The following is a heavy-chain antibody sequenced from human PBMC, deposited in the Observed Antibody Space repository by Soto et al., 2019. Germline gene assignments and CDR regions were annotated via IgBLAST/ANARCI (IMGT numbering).Heavy chain of an antibody. Sequence: SETLSLTCAVSGGSISSSNWWSWVRQPPGKGLEWIGEIYHSGSTNYNPSLKSRVTISVDKSKNQFSLKLSSVTAADTAVYYCAGLAYCGGDCYSGSAFDIWGQGTMVTVSS. CDR1: GGSISSSNW. CDR3: AGLAYCGGDCYSGSAFDI. J-gene: IGHJ3*02. V-gene: IGHV4-4*02. CDR2: IYHSGST. D-gene: IGHD2-21*02.